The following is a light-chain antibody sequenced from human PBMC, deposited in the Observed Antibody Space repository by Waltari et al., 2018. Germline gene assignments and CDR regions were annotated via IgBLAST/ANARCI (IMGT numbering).Light chain of an antibody. Sequence: DIQLTQSPSCLSASLGDRVTVTCRASQSINNFLAWYQQKPGEAPKLLIHAASTLKRGVPSRFRGTGSGTEFILTISSLQPEDLATYYCQQVNSYPLTFGGGTTVEMK. CDR1: QSINNF. V-gene: IGKV1-9*01. CDR2: AAS. J-gene: IGKJ4*01. CDR3: QQVNSYPLT.